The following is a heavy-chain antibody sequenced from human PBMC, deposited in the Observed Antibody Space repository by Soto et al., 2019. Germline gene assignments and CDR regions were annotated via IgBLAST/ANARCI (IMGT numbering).Heavy chain of an antibody. V-gene: IGHV1-69*01. Sequence: QVQLVQSGPEVKKPGSSVKVSCEASGGTFSNFAVNWVRQAPGQGLEWVGGIIPLFNVAKYAQKFEGRVTIVADDSTSTAYMDLSSLRSDDTAVYYCAASGRDVLGYDDNDTEGVDIWCQGTMVTVSS. CDR3: AASGRDVLGYDDNDTEGVDI. CDR1: GGTFSNFA. J-gene: IGHJ3*02. CDR2: IIPLFNVA. D-gene: IGHD1-1*01.